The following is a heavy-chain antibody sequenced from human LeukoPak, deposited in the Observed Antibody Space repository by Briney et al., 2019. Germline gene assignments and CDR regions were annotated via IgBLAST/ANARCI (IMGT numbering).Heavy chain of an antibody. V-gene: IGHV4-39*01. J-gene: IGHJ5*02. Sequence: SETLSLTCNVFGGSIRSSNYYWGWIRQPPGKGLEWIGSIYYSGSTYYNPSLKSLVTISVDTSNNQFSLKVRSATATDTAVYYCARLFYYDSSGPPSWGQGTLVTVSS. CDR1: GGSIRSSNYY. CDR3: ARLFYYDSSGPPS. CDR2: IYYSGST. D-gene: IGHD3-22*01.